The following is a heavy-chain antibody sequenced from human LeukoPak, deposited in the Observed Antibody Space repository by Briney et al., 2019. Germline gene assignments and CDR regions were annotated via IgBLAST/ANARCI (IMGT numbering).Heavy chain of an antibody. J-gene: IGHJ2*01. D-gene: IGHD2-21*01. CDR1: GFTFSNCY. Sequence: GGSLRLSCAASGFTFSNCYMSWIRQAPGKGPEWVSFINSRSNVIHYADSVKGRFTISRDNAQNSLFLQMNNLGAEDTAVYYCVRDGGATGEWFFDHWGRGALVTVSS. CDR2: INSRSNVI. V-gene: IGHV3-11*01. CDR3: VRDGGATGEWFFDH.